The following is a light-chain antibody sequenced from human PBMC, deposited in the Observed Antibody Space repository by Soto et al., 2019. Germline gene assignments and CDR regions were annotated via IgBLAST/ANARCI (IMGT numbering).Light chain of an antibody. CDR1: QSVSSTY. CDR2: GAS. CDR3: QQYGSSSYT. V-gene: IGKV3-20*01. J-gene: IGKJ2*01. Sequence: EIVLTQSPGTLYLSPGERATLSCRASQSVSSTYLAWYQQNPGQAPRLLIYGASSRATGIPDRFSGSGSGTDLTLTISRLEPEDFAVYFCQQYGSSSYTFGQGTKLEIK.